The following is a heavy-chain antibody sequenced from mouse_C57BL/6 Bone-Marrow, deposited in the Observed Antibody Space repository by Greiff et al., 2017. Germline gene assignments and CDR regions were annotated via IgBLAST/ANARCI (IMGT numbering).Heavy chain of an antibody. J-gene: IGHJ1*03. V-gene: IGHV14-1*01. Sequence: VQLKESGAELVRPGASVKLSCTASGFNIKDYYMHWVKQRPEQGLEWIGRIDPEDGDPEYAPKFQGKATMTADTSSNTAYLQLSSLTSEDTAVYYCTTGYWDHGSSYSYWYFDVWGTGTTVTVSS. CDR2: IDPEDGDP. CDR3: TTGYWDHGSSYSYWYFDV. CDR1: GFNIKDYY. D-gene: IGHD1-1*01.